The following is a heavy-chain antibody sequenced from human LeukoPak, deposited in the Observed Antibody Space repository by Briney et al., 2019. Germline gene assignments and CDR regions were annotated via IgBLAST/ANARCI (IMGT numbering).Heavy chain of an antibody. V-gene: IGHV7-4-1*02. J-gene: IGHJ6*02. CDR2: INTNTGNP. CDR3: ARDSPPSGSYFGYYYYYYGMDV. D-gene: IGHD1-26*01. Sequence: GASVKVSCKPSGYNFIDYAINWVRQAPGQGLEWMGWINTNTGNPTYAQGFTGRFVFSLDTPVGTAYLQISSLKAEDTAVYYCARDSPPSGSYFGYYYYYYGMDVWGQGTTVTVSS. CDR1: GYNFIDYA.